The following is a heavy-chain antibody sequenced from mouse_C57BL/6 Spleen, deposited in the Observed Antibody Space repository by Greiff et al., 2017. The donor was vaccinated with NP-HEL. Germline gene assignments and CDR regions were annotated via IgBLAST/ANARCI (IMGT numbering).Heavy chain of an antibody. J-gene: IGHJ4*01. V-gene: IGHV5-17*01. CDR1: GFTFSDYG. D-gene: IGHD4-1*02. Sequence: EVHLVESGGGLVKPGGSLKLSCAASGFTFSDYGMHWVRQAPEKGLEWVAYISSGSSTIYYADTVQGRFPISRDNAKNTLFRQMTSLRSEDTAMYYCARTNWDYAMDYWGQGTSVTVSS. CDR3: ARTNWDYAMDY. CDR2: ISSGSSTI.